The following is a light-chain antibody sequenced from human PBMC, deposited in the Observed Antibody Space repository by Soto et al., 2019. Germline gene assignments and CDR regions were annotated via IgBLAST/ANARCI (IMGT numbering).Light chain of an antibody. J-gene: IGKJ1*01. CDR3: QQYNSDST. CDR2: RAS. Sequence: DIQMTQSPSTLSASVGDRVTITCRASLSVSSWLAWYQQKPGKAPKLLIYRASSLGNGVPSRFSGRGSGTAFTLTISNVQPDDFGTYYCQQYNSDSTFGQGTRVEIK. CDR1: LSVSSW. V-gene: IGKV1-5*03.